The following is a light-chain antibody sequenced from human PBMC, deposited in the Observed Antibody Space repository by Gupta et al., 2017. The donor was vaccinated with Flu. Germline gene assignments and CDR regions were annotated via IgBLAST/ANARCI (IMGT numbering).Light chain of an antibody. J-gene: IGKJ4*01. V-gene: IGKV3-11*01. Sequence: DIELTQSPATLSSSVGDRATITCRASQSVSNWFGWYQQKPGKAPKFLIYDASNRATGIPSRFSGSGSGTDFTLTISSLQPDDFAVYYCQQNLKWPLTFGGGTKVEIK. CDR2: DAS. CDR3: QQNLKWPLT. CDR1: QSVSNW.